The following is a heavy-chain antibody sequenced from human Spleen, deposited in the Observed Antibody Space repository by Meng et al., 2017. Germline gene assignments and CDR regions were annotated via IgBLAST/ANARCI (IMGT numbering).Heavy chain of an antibody. CDR1: GGSGSDYS. V-gene: IGHV4-34*01. D-gene: IGHD4-11*01. CDR2: INHSGST. CDR3: ARGPTTMAHDFDY. Sequence: QEPLQQWVAVLLKTSETRPTSCFPSGGSGSDYSWIWIRPPPGTAREWLGEINHSGSTNYNPSLASRATISVDTSQNNLSLKLRSVTAADSAVYYCARGPTTMAHDFDYWGQGTLVTVSS. J-gene: IGHJ4*02.